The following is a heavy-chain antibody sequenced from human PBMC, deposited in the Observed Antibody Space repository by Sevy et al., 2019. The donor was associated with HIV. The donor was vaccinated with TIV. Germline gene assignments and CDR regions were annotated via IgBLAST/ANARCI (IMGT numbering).Heavy chain of an antibody. Sequence: GGSLRLSCAASGFTFSSYEMNWVRQAPGKGLEWVSYISNSGTTISYSDSVKGRFTISRDNARNSLYLQMNSLRAEDTAVYYCAIDFPPSATTVAHFDCWGQGTLVTVSS. D-gene: IGHD4-17*01. CDR2: ISNSGTTI. V-gene: IGHV3-48*03. CDR1: GFTFSSYE. CDR3: AIDFPPSATTVAHFDC. J-gene: IGHJ4*02.